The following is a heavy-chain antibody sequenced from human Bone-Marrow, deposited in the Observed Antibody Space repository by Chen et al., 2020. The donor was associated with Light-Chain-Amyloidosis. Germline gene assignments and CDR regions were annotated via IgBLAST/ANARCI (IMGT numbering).Heavy chain of an antibody. D-gene: IGHD1-1*01. Sequence: EVQLVESGGGLVQPGGSLRLSCAASGFTYNSYWMHWVRRAPGKGLVCVSRISADGSSSYAVSVKGRFTISRDNAKNTLFLQMISLTAEDTAVYYCARARTPTMLDNWGQGTLVTVSS. V-gene: IGHV3-74*01. CDR1: GFTYNSYW. CDR3: ARARTPTMLDN. CDR2: ISADGSS. J-gene: IGHJ4*02.